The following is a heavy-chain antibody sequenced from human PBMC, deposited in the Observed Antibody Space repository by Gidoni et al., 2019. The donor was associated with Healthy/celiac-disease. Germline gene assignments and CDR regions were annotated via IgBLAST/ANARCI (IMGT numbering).Heavy chain of an antibody. V-gene: IGHV4-59*01. D-gene: IGHD2-2*02. J-gene: IGHJ3*02. CDR2: IYYSGST. Sequence: QVQLQESGPGLVKPSETLSLTCTVSGGSISSYYWSWIRQPPGKGLEWIGYIYYSGSTNYNPSLKSRVTISVDTSKNQFSLKLSSVTAADTAVYYCARDSRSGPAAAILFDIWGQGTMVTVSS. CDR3: ARDSRSGPAAAILFDI. CDR1: GGSISSYY.